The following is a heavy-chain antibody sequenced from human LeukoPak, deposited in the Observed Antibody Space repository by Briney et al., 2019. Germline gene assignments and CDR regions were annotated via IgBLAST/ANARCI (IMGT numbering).Heavy chain of an antibody. V-gene: IGHV5-10-1*01. CDR1: GYSFTSYW. J-gene: IGHJ3*02. CDR3: ARRGSSGYYADTFDI. Sequence: GESLKISCKVSGYSFTSYWISWVRQMPGKGLEWMGRIDPSDSYTNYRPSFQGHVTISADKSISTAYLQWSSLKASDTSVYYCARRGSSGYYADTFDIWGQGTMVTVSS. D-gene: IGHD3-22*01. CDR2: IDPSDSYT.